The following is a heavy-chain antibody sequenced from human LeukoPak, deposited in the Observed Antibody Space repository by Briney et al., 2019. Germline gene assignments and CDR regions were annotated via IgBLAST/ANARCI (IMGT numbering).Heavy chain of an antibody. CDR3: ARMGVDSDSDY. D-gene: IGHD3-10*01. CDR1: GFTFSSYA. CDR2: ISGSGSTI. J-gene: IGHJ4*02. Sequence: GGSLRLSCAASGFTFSSYAMSWVRQAPGKGLEWVSAISGSGSTIYYADSVKGRFTISRDNAKNSLYLQMNSLRAEDTAVYYCARMGVDSDSDYWGQGTLVTVSS. V-gene: IGHV3-48*04.